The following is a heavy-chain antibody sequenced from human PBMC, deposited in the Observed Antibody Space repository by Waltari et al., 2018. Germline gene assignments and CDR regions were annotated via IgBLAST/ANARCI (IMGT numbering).Heavy chain of an antibody. CDR3: ARRTAMGDKPFDY. CDR1: GFTFSSYA. V-gene: IGHV3-30-3*01. J-gene: IGHJ4*02. D-gene: IGHD5-18*01. CDR2: ISYDGSNK. Sequence: QVQLVESGGGVVQLRRSLRLSCAASGFTFSSYAMHWVRQAPGKGLEWVAVISYDGSNKYYADSVKGRFTISRDNSKNTLYLQMNSLRAEDTAVYYCARRTAMGDKPFDYWGQGTLVTVSS.